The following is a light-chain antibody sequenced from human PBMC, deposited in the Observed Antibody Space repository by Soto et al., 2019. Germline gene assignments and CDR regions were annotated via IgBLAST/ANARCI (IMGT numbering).Light chain of an antibody. CDR2: VAS. CDR1: QSIKSH. J-gene: IGKJ2*01. V-gene: IGKV1-39*01. Sequence: DIQMTQSPSSLSASVGDRVTITCRASQSIKSHLNWYQQKPGKAPNLLIYVASSLQSGVPSRFSGSGSGTDFTLTISSLQPEDFATYYCQQSYSTPYTFGQGTKLEIK. CDR3: QQSYSTPYT.